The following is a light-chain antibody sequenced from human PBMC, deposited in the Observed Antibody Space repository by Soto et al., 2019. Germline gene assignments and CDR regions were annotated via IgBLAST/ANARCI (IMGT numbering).Light chain of an antibody. J-gene: IGKJ4*01. CDR1: RRVIRN. CDR2: DTS. V-gene: IGKV3-11*01. Sequence: EIGLTQSPATLSLSPGERATLSCRPIRRVIRNLAWYQQKPGQAPRLLIHDTSTRATGVPDTFSGSGSGTEFTLTISSLEPEDFAMYYCQQRFSWPPTFGGGTHVEIK. CDR3: QQRFSWPPT.